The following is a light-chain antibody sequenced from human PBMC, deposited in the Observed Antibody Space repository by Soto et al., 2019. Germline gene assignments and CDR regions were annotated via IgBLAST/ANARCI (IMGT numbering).Light chain of an antibody. Sequence: QSALTQPASVSGFPGQSITISCTGTSSDVGGYNYVSWYQQHPGKAPKLMIYEVSNRPSGVSNRFSGSKSGNTASLPISGLQAEDEADYYCNSYTSSSTLDVFGTGTKLTVL. CDR2: EVS. J-gene: IGLJ1*01. CDR1: SSDVGGYNY. V-gene: IGLV2-14*01. CDR3: NSYTSSSTLDV.